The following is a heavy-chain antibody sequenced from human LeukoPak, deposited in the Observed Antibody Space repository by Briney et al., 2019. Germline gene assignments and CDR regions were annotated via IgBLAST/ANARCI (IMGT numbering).Heavy chain of an antibody. D-gene: IGHD2-15*01. V-gene: IGHV3-33*08. CDR1: GFTFSSYG. CDR2: IWYDGSNK. CDR3: ARGGGRWEPNYYYYYGMDV. J-gene: IGHJ6*02. Sequence: GGSLRLSCAASGFTFSSYGMHWVRQAPGKGLEWVAVIWYDGSNKYYADSVKGRFTISRDNSKNTLYLQMNSLRAEDTAVYYCARGGGRWEPNYYYYYGMDVWGQGTTVTVSS.